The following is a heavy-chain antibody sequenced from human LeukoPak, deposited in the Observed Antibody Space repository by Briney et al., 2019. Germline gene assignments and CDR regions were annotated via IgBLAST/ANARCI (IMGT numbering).Heavy chain of an antibody. Sequence: ASVKVSCKASGGTFSSYAISWVRQAPGQGLEWMGGIIPIFGTANYAQKFQGRVTIITDESTSTAYMELSSLRSEDTAVYYCARGDYGGNLDYWGQGTLVTVSS. CDR2: IIPIFGTA. J-gene: IGHJ4*02. D-gene: IGHD4-23*01. V-gene: IGHV1-69*05. CDR3: ARGDYGGNLDY. CDR1: GGTFSSYA.